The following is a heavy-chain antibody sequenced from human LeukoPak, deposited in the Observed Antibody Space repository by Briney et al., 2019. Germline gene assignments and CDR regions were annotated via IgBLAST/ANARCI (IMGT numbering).Heavy chain of an antibody. V-gene: IGHV4-34*01. J-gene: IGHJ6*02. D-gene: IGHD6-6*01. CDR1: GGSFSGYY. Sequence: SETLSLTCAVYGGSFSGYYWSWIRQPPGKGLEWIGEINHSGSTNYNPSLKSRVTISVGTSKNQFSLKLSSVTAADTAVYYCASPNVSGSSPGSLDVWGQGTTVTVSS. CDR3: ASPNVSGSSPGSLDV. CDR2: INHSGST.